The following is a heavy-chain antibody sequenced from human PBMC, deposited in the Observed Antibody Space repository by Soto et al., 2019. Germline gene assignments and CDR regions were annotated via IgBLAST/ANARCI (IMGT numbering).Heavy chain of an antibody. J-gene: IGHJ4*02. CDR2: ISYDGSNK. CDR3: APPITMISFGPIGY. V-gene: IGHV3-30-3*01. CDR1: GFTFSSYA. D-gene: IGHD3-22*01. Sequence: GGSLRLSCAASGFTFSSYAMHWVRQAPGKGLEWVAVISYDGSNKYYADSVKGRFTISRDNSKNTLYLQMNSLRAEDTAVYYCAPPITMISFGPIGYWGQGTLVTVSS.